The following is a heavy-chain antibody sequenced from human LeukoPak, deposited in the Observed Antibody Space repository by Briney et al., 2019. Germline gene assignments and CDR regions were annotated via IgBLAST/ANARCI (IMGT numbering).Heavy chain of an antibody. D-gene: IGHD6-13*01. CDR3: AREERDKSWYVVGHY. J-gene: IGHJ4*02. CDR1: GYSISSVYF. Sequence: PSEALSLTCTVPGYSISSVYFWGWIRQAPVKGREWIGSSYPSGSIYYNPSLKSRVTISVDTSKNQFSLKLPSVPAADTAVYYCAREERDKSWYVVGHYWGQGTLVTVSS. CDR2: SYPSGSI. V-gene: IGHV4-38-2*02.